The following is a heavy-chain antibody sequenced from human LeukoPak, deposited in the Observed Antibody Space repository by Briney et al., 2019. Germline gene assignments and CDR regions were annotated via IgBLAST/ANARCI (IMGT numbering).Heavy chain of an antibody. CDR3: ARLLPPSGSYSYYYYYMDV. Sequence: SETLSLTCTVSGGSINNNYWSWLRQPPGKELEWIGYIYSGGSTSYKPSLESRVIMSVDTSNNQFSLSLNSVTAADTAVYYCARLLPPSGSYSYYYYYMDVWGKGTTVTVSS. CDR2: IYSGGST. CDR1: GGSINNNY. D-gene: IGHD1-26*01. J-gene: IGHJ6*03. V-gene: IGHV4-4*09.